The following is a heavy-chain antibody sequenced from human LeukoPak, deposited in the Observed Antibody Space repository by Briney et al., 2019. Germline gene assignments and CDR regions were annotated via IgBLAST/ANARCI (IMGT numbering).Heavy chain of an antibody. CDR3: ARRAPPGCSGGSCLFDP. J-gene: IGHJ5*02. CDR1: GGSIRSDGYS. CDR2: IYHSGST. Sequence: SETLSLTYAVSGGSIRSDGYSWSWIRQPPGKGLDWIGYIYHSGSTYYNPSLKSRVTISVDRSKNQFSLKLSSVTAADTAVYYCARRAPPGCSGGSCLFDPWGQGTLVTVSS. D-gene: IGHD2-15*01. V-gene: IGHV4-30-2*01.